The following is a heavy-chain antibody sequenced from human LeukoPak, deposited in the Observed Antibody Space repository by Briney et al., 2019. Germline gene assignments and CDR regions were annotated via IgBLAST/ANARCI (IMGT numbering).Heavy chain of an antibody. D-gene: IGHD3-9*01. CDR2: IIPILGIA. J-gene: IGHJ4*02. CDR1: GGTFSSYA. V-gene: IGHV1-69*04. CDR3: ARAEGILTGYVPREDY. Sequence: GASVKVSCKASGGTFSSYATSWVRQAPGQGLEWMGRIIPILGIANYAQKFQGRVTITADKSTSTAYMELSSLRSEDTAVYYCARAEGILTGYVPREDYWGQGTLVTVSS.